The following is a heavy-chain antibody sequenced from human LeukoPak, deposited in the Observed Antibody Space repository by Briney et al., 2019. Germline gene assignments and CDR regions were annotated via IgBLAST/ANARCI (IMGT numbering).Heavy chain of an antibody. CDR3: AGRGTMVLGWFDP. J-gene: IGHJ5*02. CDR1: GGSIFTDDIY. Sequence: PSQTLSLTCTVSGGSIFTDDIYWSWIRQPPGRGLEWIGYIYYSGSTYYNPSLKSRVTILLDTSENHFSLKLTSVTAADTAVYYCAGRGTMVLGWFDPWGQGTLVTVSS. D-gene: IGHD3-10*01. CDR2: IYYSGST. V-gene: IGHV4-30-4*01.